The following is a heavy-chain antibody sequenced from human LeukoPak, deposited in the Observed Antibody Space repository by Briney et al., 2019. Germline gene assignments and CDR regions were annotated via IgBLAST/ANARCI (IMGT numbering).Heavy chain of an antibody. J-gene: IGHJ4*02. V-gene: IGHV4-34*01. CDR3: ARGEQQLVPFDY. CDR1: GASFSGNY. D-gene: IGHD6-13*01. Sequence: SETLSLTCVVYGASFSGNYWTWIRQPPGKGLEWIGEINHSGSTNYNPSLKSRVTMSVGTSKNQFSLKLSSVTAADTAVYYCARGEQQLVPFDYWGQGTLVTVSS. CDR2: INHSGST.